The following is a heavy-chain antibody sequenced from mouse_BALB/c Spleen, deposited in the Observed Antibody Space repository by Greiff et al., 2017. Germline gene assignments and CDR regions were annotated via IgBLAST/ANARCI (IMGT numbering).Heavy chain of an antibody. CDR1: GFTFSSYG. Sequence: EVKLVESGGGLVQPGGSLKLSCAASGFTFSSYGMSWVRQTPDKRLELVATINSNGGSTYYPDSVKGRFTISRDNAKNTLYLQMSSLKSEDTAMYYCAREGGLYYYAMDYWGQGTSVTVSS. CDR3: AREGGLYYYAMDY. CDR2: INSNGGST. V-gene: IGHV5-6-3*01. J-gene: IGHJ4*01.